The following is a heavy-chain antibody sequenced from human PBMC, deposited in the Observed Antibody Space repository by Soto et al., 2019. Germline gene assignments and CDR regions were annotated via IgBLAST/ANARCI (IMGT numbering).Heavy chain of an antibody. Sequence: GGSLRLSCSASGFTFSSYGMHWVRQAPGKGLEWVAVISYDGSNKYYADSVKGRFTTSRDNSKNTLYLQMNSLRAEDTAVYYCAKXNRDYYDSSGQTYGMDVWGQGTTVTVSS. D-gene: IGHD3-22*01. V-gene: IGHV3-30*18. CDR3: AKXNRDYYDSSGQTYGMDV. CDR1: GFTFSSYG. CDR2: ISYDGSNK. J-gene: IGHJ6*02.